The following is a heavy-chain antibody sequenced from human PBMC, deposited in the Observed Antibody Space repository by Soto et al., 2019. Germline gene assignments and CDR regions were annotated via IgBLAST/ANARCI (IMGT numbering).Heavy chain of an antibody. Sequence: LSLPFPFSFSSISSGSYYWSWISHHPGKGLEWIGYIYYSGSTYYNPSLTSRVTISVDTSKNQFSLKLSSVTAAYTAVYYRARGNQYYYASSGYPTKGDWFDPWGQGTLFTASS. D-gene: IGHD3-22*01. V-gene: IGHV4-31*03. CDR2: IYYSGST. CDR1: FSSISSGSYY. CDR3: ARGNQYYYASSGYPTKGDWFDP. J-gene: IGHJ5*02.